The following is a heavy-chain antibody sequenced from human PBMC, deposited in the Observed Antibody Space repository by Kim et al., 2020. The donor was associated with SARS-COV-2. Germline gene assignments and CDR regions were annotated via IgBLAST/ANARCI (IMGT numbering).Heavy chain of an antibody. J-gene: IGHJ5*02. CDR3: ARVHQGSSSPFDP. V-gene: IGHV4-59*01. CDR1: GGSISSYY. CDR2: IYYSGST. D-gene: IGHD6-13*01. Sequence: SETLSLTCTVSGGSISSYYWSWIRQPPGKGLEWIGYIYYSGSTNYNPSLKSRVTISVDTSKNQFSLKLSSVTAADTAVYYCARVHQGSSSPFDPWGQGTLVTVSS.